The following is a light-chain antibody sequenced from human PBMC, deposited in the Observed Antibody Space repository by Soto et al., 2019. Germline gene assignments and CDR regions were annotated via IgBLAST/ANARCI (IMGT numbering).Light chain of an antibody. CDR3: QQYGTSPRT. J-gene: IGKJ2*01. Sequence: EIVLTQTPGILSLSPGERATLSCRASQSVRSSNSAWYQQKPGQAPRLLIYAASSRATGIPDRFSGSGSGTDFTLTISRLEPEDFAVYFCQQYGTSPRTFGQGTQLEIK. CDR2: AAS. V-gene: IGKV3-20*01. CDR1: QSVRSSN.